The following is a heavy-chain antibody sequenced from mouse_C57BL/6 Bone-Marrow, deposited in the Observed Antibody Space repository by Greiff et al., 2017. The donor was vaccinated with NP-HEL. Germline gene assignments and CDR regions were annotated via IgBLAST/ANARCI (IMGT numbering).Heavy chain of an antibody. V-gene: IGHV3-6*01. J-gene: IGHJ2*01. CDR3: ARNYYGSSSYFY. Sequence: DVQLQESGPGLVKPSQSLSLTCSVTGYSITSGYYWNWIRQFPGNKLEWMGYISYDGSNNYNPSLKNRISITRDTSKNQFFLKLNSVTTEDTATYYCARNYYGSSSYFYWGQGTTLTVSS. CDR1: GYSITSGYY. CDR2: ISYDGSN. D-gene: IGHD1-1*01.